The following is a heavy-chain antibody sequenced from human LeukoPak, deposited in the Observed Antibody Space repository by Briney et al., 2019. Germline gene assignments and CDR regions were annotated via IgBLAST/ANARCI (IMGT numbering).Heavy chain of an antibody. J-gene: IGHJ3*02. CDR2: ISSSGSTI. Sequence: GGSLRLSCEASGFIFSSYDMNWVRQVPGKGLEWVSYISSSGSTIYYADSVKGRFTISRDNTKNSLYLQLNSLRAEDTAVYFCARFCGGDCYAFYAFDIWGQGTMVTVSS. CDR3: ARFCGGDCYAFYAFDI. D-gene: IGHD2-21*02. CDR1: GFIFSSYD. V-gene: IGHV3-48*03.